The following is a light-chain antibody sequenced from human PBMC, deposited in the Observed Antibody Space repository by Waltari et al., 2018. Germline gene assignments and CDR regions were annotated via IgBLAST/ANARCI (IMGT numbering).Light chain of an antibody. CDR3: TSYTTTSTLVL. V-gene: IGLV2-14*03. CDR1: TSDIGGYNY. Sequence: QSALTQPASVSGSPGQSITLSCPGTTSDIGGYNYVSWYQQHPGRAPKLMIYDVTDRPSGISIRFSGSKSGNTASLTISGLRAEDEAYYYCTSYTTTSTLVLFGGGTKLTVL. CDR2: DVT. J-gene: IGLJ2*01.